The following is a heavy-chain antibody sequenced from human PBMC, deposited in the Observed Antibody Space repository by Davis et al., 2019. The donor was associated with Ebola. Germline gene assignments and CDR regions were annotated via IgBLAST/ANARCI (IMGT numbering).Heavy chain of an antibody. V-gene: IGHV3-23*01. J-gene: IGHJ5*02. Sequence: GESLKISCAASGFTFSSYAMSWVRQAPGKGLEWVSAISGSGGSTYYADSVKGRFTISRDNSKNTLYLQMNSLRAEDTAVYYCAREIRRFLDPWGQGTLVTVSS. CDR3: AREIRRFLDP. CDR1: GFTFSSYA. D-gene: IGHD3-3*01. CDR2: ISGSGGST.